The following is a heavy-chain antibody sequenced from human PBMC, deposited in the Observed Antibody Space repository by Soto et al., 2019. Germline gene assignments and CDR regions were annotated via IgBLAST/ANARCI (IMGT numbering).Heavy chain of an antibody. V-gene: IGHV3-30-3*01. Sequence: QVQLVESGGGVVQPGRFLRLSCAASGFTFSSYAMHWVRQAPGKGLEWVAVISYDGSNKYYADSVKVRFTISRDNSKNTLYLQMNSLRAEDTAVYYCAREVGGAFDIWGQGTMVTVSS. D-gene: IGHD2-15*01. J-gene: IGHJ3*02. CDR1: GFTFSSYA. CDR3: AREVGGAFDI. CDR2: ISYDGSNK.